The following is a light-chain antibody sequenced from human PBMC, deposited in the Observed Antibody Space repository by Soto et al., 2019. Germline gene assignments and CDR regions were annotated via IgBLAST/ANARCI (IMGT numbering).Light chain of an antibody. V-gene: IGKV3-20*01. CDR1: QSVSSSY. CDR3: QQYGSSLRYT. J-gene: IGKJ2*01. CDR2: GAS. Sequence: EIVLTQSPGTLSLPPGERATLSCRASQSVSSSYLAWYQQKPGQAPRLLIYGASSRATGSPDRFSGSGSGTDFTLTISRLEPEDFAVYYCQQYGSSLRYTFGQGTKLEIK.